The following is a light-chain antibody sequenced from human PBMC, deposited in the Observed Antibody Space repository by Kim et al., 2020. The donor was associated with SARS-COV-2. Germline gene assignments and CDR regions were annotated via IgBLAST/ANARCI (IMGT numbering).Light chain of an antibody. CDR1: SSNIGSNT. Sequence: GQRVTISCSGSSSNIGSNTVNWYQHLPGTAPKLLIYNNDLRPSGVPDRFSSSKSGTSASLAISGLQSDDEADYYCAAWDDRLSAVVFGGGTQLTVL. V-gene: IGLV1-44*01. CDR2: NND. CDR3: AAWDDRLSAVV. J-gene: IGLJ2*01.